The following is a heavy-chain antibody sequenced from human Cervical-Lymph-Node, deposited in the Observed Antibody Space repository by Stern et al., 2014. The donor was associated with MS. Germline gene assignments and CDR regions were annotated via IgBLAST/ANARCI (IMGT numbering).Heavy chain of an antibody. CDR1: GFRFTDYY. D-gene: IGHD5-24*01. V-gene: IGHV1-2*02. CDR2: INPKNGDT. Sequence: QLVESGAEVKKPGASVKVSCETSGFRFTDYYIHWVRQAPGQGLEWMGCINPKNGDTHSAQKFQGRFTMTRDTSISTGYMELNSLKSDDTAMYYCGRGIKTFDPWGQGTLVTVSS. J-gene: IGHJ5*02. CDR3: GRGIKTFDP.